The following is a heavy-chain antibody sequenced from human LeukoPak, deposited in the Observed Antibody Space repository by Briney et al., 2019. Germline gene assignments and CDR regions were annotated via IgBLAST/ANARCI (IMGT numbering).Heavy chain of an antibody. CDR3: ARATYQFGETFDY. D-gene: IGHD3-10*01. V-gene: IGHV4-39*07. Sequence: SETLSLTCTVSGGSISSSNYYWGWIRQPPGKGLEWIGSIYYSGSTYYNPSLKSRVTISVDTSKNQFSLKLSSVTAADTAVYYCARATYQFGETFDYWGQGTLVTVSS. CDR2: IYYSGST. J-gene: IGHJ4*02. CDR1: GGSISSSNYY.